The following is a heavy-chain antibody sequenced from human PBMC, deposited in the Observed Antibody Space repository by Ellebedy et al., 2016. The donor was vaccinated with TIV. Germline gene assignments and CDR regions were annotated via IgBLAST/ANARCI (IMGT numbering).Heavy chain of an antibody. V-gene: IGHV3-74*01. Sequence: PGGSLRLSCVASGFSLSSHWMHWVRQAPGKGLVWVSRISFDGTTTTYADSVKGRFTIFRDTAKNTLYLHLNSLRDDDTGVYYCARGPLSGGYWKGDYWGPGTLVTVSS. D-gene: IGHD1-26*01. CDR1: GFSLSSHW. J-gene: IGHJ4*02. CDR2: ISFDGTTT. CDR3: ARGPLSGGYWKGDY.